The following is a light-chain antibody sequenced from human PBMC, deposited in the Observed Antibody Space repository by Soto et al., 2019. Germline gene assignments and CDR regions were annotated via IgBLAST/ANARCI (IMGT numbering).Light chain of an antibody. J-gene: IGLJ2*01. CDR1: SSDVGGYNY. Sequence: QSVLTQPASVSGYPGQSITISCTGTSSDVGGYNYVSWYQQHPGKAPKLMIYDVSNRPSGVSNRFSGSKSGNTASLTISGLQAEDEADYYCSSYTSSSTPLVFGGGTKLTVL. CDR2: DVS. V-gene: IGLV2-14*01. CDR3: SSYTSSSTPLV.